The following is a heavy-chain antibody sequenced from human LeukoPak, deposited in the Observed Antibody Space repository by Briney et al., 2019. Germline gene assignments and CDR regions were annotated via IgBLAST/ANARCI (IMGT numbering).Heavy chain of an antibody. CDR1: GGSISSYY. J-gene: IGHJ3*02. D-gene: IGHD4-23*01. CDR3: VAYGGFRAFDI. V-gene: IGHV4-59*08. CDR2: IYYRGST. Sequence: PSETLSLTCTVSGGSISSYYWSWVRQPPGKGLEWIGYIYYRGSTNYNPSLKSRLTISLDTSKRQFSLKLSSVTAADTAVYYCVAYGGFRAFDIWGQGAMVAVS.